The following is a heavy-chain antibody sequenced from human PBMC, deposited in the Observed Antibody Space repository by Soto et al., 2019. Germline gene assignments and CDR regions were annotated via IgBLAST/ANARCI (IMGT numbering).Heavy chain of an antibody. Sequence: SVKVSCKASGGTFSSYAISWVRQAPGQGLEWMGGIIPIFGTANYAQKFQGRVTITADESTSTAYMELSSLRSEDTAVYYCARGGSSSKYYYYYGMDVWGQGTTVTVSS. D-gene: IGHD1-26*01. CDR2: IIPIFGTA. CDR1: GGTFSSYA. J-gene: IGHJ6*02. V-gene: IGHV1-69*13. CDR3: ARGGSSSKYYYYYGMDV.